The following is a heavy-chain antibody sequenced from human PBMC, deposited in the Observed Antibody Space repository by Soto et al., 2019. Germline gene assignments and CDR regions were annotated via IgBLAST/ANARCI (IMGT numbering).Heavy chain of an antibody. CDR2: IYYSGST. J-gene: IGHJ4*02. Sequence: SETLSLTCTVSGGSISSGGYYWSWIRQHPGKGLEWIGYIYYSGSTYYNPSLKSRVTISVDTSKNQFSLKLSSVTAADTAVYYCARLNSPYDILSGYAGTRGKYDYWGQGTMVTVSS. V-gene: IGHV4-31*03. CDR3: ARLNSPYDILSGYAGTRGKYDY. D-gene: IGHD3-9*01. CDR1: GGSISSGGYY.